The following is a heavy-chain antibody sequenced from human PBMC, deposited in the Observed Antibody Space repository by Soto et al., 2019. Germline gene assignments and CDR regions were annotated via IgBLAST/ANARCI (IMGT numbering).Heavy chain of an antibody. Sequence: QVQLVESGGGLVKPGGSLRLSCAASGFTFSDYYMSWIRQAPGKGLEWLSYIDSSSRIIYYADSVKGRFSISRDNAKNSLFLQMNSLRTEDTAGYYCVRDGEGALDFDFWGQGIVVTVSS. CDR1: GFTFSDYY. J-gene: IGHJ4*02. V-gene: IGHV3-11*01. D-gene: IGHD1-26*01. CDR3: VRDGEGALDFDF. CDR2: IDSSSRII.